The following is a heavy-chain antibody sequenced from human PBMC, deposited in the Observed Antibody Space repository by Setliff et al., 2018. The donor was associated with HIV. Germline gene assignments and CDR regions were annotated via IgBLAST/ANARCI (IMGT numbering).Heavy chain of an antibody. CDR2: IIPIFGTT. Sequence: SVKVSCKASGGTFRGFGISWVVQAPGQGLEWMGQIIPIFGTTKYAQKFQGRVTITADESRTTAYLDLNSLRSEDTAVYYCATAGEMATIGYSYYYMGVWGKGTTVTVSS. CDR1: GGTFRGFG. CDR3: ATAGEMATIGYSYYYMGV. J-gene: IGHJ6*03. V-gene: IGHV1-69*13. D-gene: IGHD3-10*01.